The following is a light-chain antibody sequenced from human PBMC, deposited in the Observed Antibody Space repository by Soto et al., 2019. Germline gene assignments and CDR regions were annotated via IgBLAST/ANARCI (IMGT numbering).Light chain of an antibody. V-gene: IGKV1D-12*01. CDR3: QQGNSFPFT. CDR1: QGISNW. CDR2: AAS. J-gene: IGKJ3*01. Sequence: DIQMTQSPSSVSASVGDRVSMTCRASQGISNWLACYQQKPGRAPKLLIYAASSLQSGVSSRFSGSGSGTDFTLTISSLQPEDFATYYCQQGNSFPFTFGPGTKVDIK.